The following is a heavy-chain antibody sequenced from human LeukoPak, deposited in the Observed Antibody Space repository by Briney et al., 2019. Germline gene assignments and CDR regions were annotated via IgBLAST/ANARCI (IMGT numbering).Heavy chain of an antibody. CDR1: GFTFSSYS. V-gene: IGHV3-48*04. J-gene: IGHJ4*02. CDR3: ASSIVADGTSPFDY. D-gene: IGHD6-13*01. CDR2: ISSSSGTI. Sequence: GGSPRLSCAASGFTFSSYSMNWVRQAPGKGLEWVSYISSSSGTIYYADSVRGRFTISRDNAKNSLYLQMNSLRAEDTAVYYCASSIVADGTSPFDYWGQGTLVTVSS.